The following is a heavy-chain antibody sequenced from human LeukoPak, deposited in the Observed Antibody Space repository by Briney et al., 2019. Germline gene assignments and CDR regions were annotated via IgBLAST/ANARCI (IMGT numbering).Heavy chain of an antibody. D-gene: IGHD1-1*01. CDR1: GFTFSSYG. CDR2: ISSSSSYI. Sequence: GGSLRLSCAASGFTFSSYGMHWVRQAPGKGLEWVSSISSSSSYIYYADSVKGRFTISRDNAKNSLYLQMNSLRAEDTALYYCAKDGVRAEYFQHWGQGTLVTVSS. CDR3: AKDGVRAEYFQH. V-gene: IGHV3-21*04. J-gene: IGHJ1*01.